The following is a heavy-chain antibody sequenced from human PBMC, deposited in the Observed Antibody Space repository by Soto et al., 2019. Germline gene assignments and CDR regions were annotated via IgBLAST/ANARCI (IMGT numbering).Heavy chain of an antibody. V-gene: IGHV4-34*01. CDR3: ARVGLWSSTP. Sequence: PSETLSLTCAVYGGSFGGYYWSWIRQPPGKGLEWIGEINHSGSTNYNPSLKSRVTISVDTSKNQFSLKLSSVTAADTAVYYCARVGLWSSTPWGQGTLVTVSS. CDR2: INHSGST. CDR1: GGSFGGYY. D-gene: IGHD5-18*01. J-gene: IGHJ5*02.